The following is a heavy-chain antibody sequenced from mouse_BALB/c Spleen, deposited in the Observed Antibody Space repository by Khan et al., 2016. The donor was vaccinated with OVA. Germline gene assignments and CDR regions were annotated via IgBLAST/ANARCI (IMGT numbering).Heavy chain of an antibody. CDR1: GYSFTSYY. J-gene: IGHJ3*01. CDR2: IDPFNGGT. CDR3: ARRSYVNGFAY. D-gene: IGHD2-12*01. Sequence: VQLQESGPELMKPGASVKISCKASGYSFTSYYIHWVKQSPGKSLEWIGYIDPFNGGTSYNPKFKGKATLTVDKSSSTAYMHLSSLTSDDSAVYYCARRSYVNGFAYWGQGTLVTVSA. V-gene: IGHV1S135*01.